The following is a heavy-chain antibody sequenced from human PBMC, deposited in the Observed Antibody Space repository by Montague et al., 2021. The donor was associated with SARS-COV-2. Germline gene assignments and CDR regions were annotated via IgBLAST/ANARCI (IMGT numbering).Heavy chain of an antibody. D-gene: IGHD2-15*01. CDR3: ARHVDACGGICRNWDVDL. V-gene: IGHV4-39*01. Sequence: SETLSLTCTVSGGSISSNLFYWIWHRHLSGKELDWSFCISYSGSSYYNPSRKIPVTLSVYTSKYQFSLKLLTLTAAATAMYYCARHVDACGGICRNWDVDLWGRATIVTVSS. J-gene: IGHJ2*01. CDR1: GGSISSNLFY. CDR2: ISYSGSS.